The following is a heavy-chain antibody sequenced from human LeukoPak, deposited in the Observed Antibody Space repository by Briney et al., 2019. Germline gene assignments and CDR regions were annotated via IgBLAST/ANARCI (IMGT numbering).Heavy chain of an antibody. Sequence: SETLSLTCTVSGGSISSGSYYWSWIRQPAGKGLEWIGRIYTSGSTNYNPSLKSRVTISVDTSKNQFSLKLSSVTAADTAVYYCARDKIHGDYSGDWFDPWGQGTLVTVSS. V-gene: IGHV4-61*02. D-gene: IGHD4-17*01. CDR3: ARDKIHGDYSGDWFDP. CDR2: IYTSGST. J-gene: IGHJ5*02. CDR1: GGSISSGSYY.